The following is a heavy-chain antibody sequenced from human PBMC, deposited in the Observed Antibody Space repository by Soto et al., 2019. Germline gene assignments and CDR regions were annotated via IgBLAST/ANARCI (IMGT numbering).Heavy chain of an antibody. V-gene: IGHV3-15*07. CDR1: GFTFSNAW. Sequence: GGSLRLSCAASGFTFSNAWMNWVRQAPGKGLEWVGRIKSKTDGGTTDYAAPVKGRFTISRDDSKNTLYLQMNSLKTEDTAVYYCTRTGGYYYDSREFAIWGQGTMVTVSS. CDR3: TRTGGYYYDSREFAI. D-gene: IGHD3-22*01. J-gene: IGHJ3*02. CDR2: IKSKTDGGTT.